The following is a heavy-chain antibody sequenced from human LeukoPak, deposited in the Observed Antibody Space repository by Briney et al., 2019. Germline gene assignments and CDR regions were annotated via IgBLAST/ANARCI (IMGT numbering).Heavy chain of an antibody. CDR1: GGTFRSYA. D-gene: IGHD3-10*01. J-gene: IGHJ6*03. CDR2: IIPIFGTA. CDR3: ARVPEAMVRGVISPNYYYMDV. V-gene: IGHV1-69*05. Sequence: GASVKVSCKASGGTFRSYAISWVRQAPGQGLEWMGGIIPIFGTANYAQKFQGRVTITTDESTSTAYVELSSLRSEDTAVYYCARVPEAMVRGVISPNYYYMDVWGKGTTVTVSS.